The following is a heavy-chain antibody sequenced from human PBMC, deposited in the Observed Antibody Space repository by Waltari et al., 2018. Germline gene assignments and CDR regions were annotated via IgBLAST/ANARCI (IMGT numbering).Heavy chain of an antibody. Sequence: QVQLQQWGAGLLKPSETLSLTCAVYGRSFSGYYRSWIRQPPGKGLEWIGEINHSRSTNYNPTLKGRITISVDTSKYQFSLKLGSVTAADTAVYYCARGDRDLGAFDIWGQGTMVTVSS. V-gene: IGHV4-34*01. D-gene: IGHD3-16*01. CDR1: GRSFSGYY. CDR2: INHSRST. CDR3: ARGDRDLGAFDI. J-gene: IGHJ3*02.